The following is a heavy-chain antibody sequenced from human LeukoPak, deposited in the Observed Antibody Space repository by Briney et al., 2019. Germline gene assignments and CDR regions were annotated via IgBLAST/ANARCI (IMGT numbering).Heavy chain of an antibody. J-gene: IGHJ4*02. CDR2: ISGSGGST. D-gene: IGHD3-10*01. CDR1: GFTFSSYA. Sequence: GGSLRLSCAASGFTFSSYAMSWVRQAPGKGLEWVSAISGSGGSTYYADSVKGRFTISRDNSKNTLYLQMNSLRAEDTAVYYCARDRLLWFGELPLDYWGQGTLVTVSS. V-gene: IGHV3-23*01. CDR3: ARDRLLWFGELPLDY.